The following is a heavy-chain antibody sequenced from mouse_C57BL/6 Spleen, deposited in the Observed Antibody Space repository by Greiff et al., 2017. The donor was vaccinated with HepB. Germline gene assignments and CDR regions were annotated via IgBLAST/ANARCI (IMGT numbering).Heavy chain of an antibody. Sequence: VQLQQSGPELVKPGASVKISCKASGYTFTDYYMNWVKQSHGKSLEWIGDINPNNGGTSYNQKFKGKATLTVDKSSSTAYMELRSLTSEDSAVYYCARLGNYEYFDVWGTGTTVTVSS. V-gene: IGHV1-26*01. CDR3: ARLGNYEYFDV. J-gene: IGHJ1*03. CDR1: GYTFTDYY. CDR2: INPNNGGT. D-gene: IGHD2-1*01.